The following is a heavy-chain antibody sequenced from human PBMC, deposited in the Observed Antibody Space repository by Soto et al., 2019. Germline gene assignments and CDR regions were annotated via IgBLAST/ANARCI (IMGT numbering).Heavy chain of an antibody. CDR3: AKERPMVRGVHAFDI. D-gene: IGHD3-10*01. CDR2: INHSGST. Sequence: SETLSLTCAVYGGSFSGYYWSWIRQPPGKGLEWIGEINHSGSTNYNPSLKSRVTISVDTSKDQFSLKLSSVTAADTAVYYCAKERPMVRGVHAFDIWGQGTMVTVSS. CDR1: GGSFSGYY. J-gene: IGHJ3*02. V-gene: IGHV4-34*09.